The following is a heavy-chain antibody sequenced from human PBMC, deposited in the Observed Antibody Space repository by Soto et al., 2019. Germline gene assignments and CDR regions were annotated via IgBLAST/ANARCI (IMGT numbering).Heavy chain of an antibody. V-gene: IGHV3-7*01. CDR1: GFTFSSNW. Sequence: HPGGSLRLSCAASGFTFSSNWMNWVRQAPGKGPEWVANIKQDGREKYYVDFVKGRFTISRDNAKNSLYLQMNSLRADDTAVYYCARDLGYCAGGTCYTVLDYWGQGTLVTVSS. CDR2: IKQDGREK. J-gene: IGHJ4*02. D-gene: IGHD2-15*01. CDR3: ARDLGYCAGGTCYTVLDY.